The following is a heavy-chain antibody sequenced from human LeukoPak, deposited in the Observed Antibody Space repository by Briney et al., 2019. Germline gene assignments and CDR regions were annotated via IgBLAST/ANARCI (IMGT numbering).Heavy chain of an antibody. V-gene: IGHV4-39*07. CDR3: ARDPVATITHRFDY. CDR1: GGSVTSTGLY. D-gene: IGHD5-12*01. Sequence: SQTLSLTCTVSGGSVTSTGLYWGWIRQPPGKGLEWIGSIYYSGSTYYNPSLKSRVTISVDTSKNQFSLKLSSVTAADTAVYYCARDPVATITHRFDYWGQGTLVTVSS. CDR2: IYYSGST. J-gene: IGHJ4*02.